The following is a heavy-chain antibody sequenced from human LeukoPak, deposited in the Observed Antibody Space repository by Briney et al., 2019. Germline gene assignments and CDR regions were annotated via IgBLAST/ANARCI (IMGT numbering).Heavy chain of an antibody. D-gene: IGHD6-13*01. CDR1: GGSISSSSYS. V-gene: IGHV4-39*01. Sequence: SETLSLTCTVSGGSISSSSYSWGWIRQPPGKGLEWIGSIYYSGSTYYNPSLKSRVTISVDTSKNQFSLKLSSVTAADTAVYYCARVDRTQQLAGYWGQGTLVTVSS. J-gene: IGHJ4*02. CDR3: ARVDRTQQLAGY. CDR2: IYYSGST.